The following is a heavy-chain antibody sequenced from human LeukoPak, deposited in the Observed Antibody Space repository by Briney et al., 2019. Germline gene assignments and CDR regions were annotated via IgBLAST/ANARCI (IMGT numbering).Heavy chain of an antibody. CDR3: ARDRIAAAGTNVY. CDR2: ISSSSSYI. V-gene: IGHV3-21*01. Sequence: GGSLRLSCAASGLTFSSYSMSWVRQAPGEGLEWVSSISSSSSYIYYADSVKGRFTISRDNAKNSLYLQMNSLRAEDTAVYHCARDRIAAAGTNVYWGQGTLVTVSS. D-gene: IGHD6-13*01. CDR1: GLTFSSYS. J-gene: IGHJ4*02.